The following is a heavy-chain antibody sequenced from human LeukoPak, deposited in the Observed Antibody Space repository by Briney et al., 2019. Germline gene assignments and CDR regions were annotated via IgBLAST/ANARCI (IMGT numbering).Heavy chain of an antibody. CDR1: GYSFTNYW. V-gene: IGHV5-51*01. CDR3: ARLGSSSSYWYFDL. Sequence: GESLKISCKGSGYSFTNYWIGWVRQMPGKGLKWMGIIYPGDSDTRYTPSFQGQVTISADKSISTAYLQWSSLKASDTAMYYCARLGSSSSYWYFDLWGRGTLVTVSS. J-gene: IGHJ2*01. CDR2: IYPGDSDT. D-gene: IGHD6-6*01.